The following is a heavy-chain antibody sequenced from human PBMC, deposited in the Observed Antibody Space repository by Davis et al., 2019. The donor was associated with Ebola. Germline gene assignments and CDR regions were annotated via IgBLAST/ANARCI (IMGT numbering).Heavy chain of an antibody. V-gene: IGHV4-34*01. D-gene: IGHD3-22*01. CDR2: INHSGST. CDR1: GGSFSGYY. Sequence: SETLSLTCAVYGGSFSGYYWSWIRQPPGKGLEWIGEINHSGSTNYNPSLKSRVTISVDTSKNQFSLKLSSVTAADTAVYYCARGLALYDSSGYRYYYYYGMDVWGQGTTVTVSS. J-gene: IGHJ6*02. CDR3: ARGLALYDSSGYRYYYYYGMDV.